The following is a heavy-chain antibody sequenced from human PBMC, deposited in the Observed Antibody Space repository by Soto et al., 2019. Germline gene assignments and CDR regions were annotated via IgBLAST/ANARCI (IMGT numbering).Heavy chain of an antibody. CDR1: GDSVSSGSYY. Sequence: SETLSLTCTVSGDSVSSGSYYWSWIRQPPGKGLEWIGYIYYSGSTNYNPSLKSRVTISVDTSKNQFSLRLTSMTAADTAVYYCARGRPWELYDYWGQGALVTVSS. CDR2: IYYSGST. CDR3: ARGRPWELYDY. J-gene: IGHJ4*02. V-gene: IGHV4-61*01. D-gene: IGHD1-26*01.